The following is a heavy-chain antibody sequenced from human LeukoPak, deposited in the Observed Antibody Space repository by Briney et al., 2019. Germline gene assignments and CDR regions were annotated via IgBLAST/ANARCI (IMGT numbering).Heavy chain of an antibody. Sequence: SETLSLTCTVSGGSISSYYWSWIRQPPGKGLEWIGYIYYSGSTNYNPSLKSRVTISVDTSKNQFSLKLSSVTAADTAVYYCARLRPVVVGFSSSGWYTHFDYWGQGTLVTVSS. CDR1: GGSISSYY. CDR3: ARLRPVVVGFSSSGWYTHFDY. J-gene: IGHJ4*02. D-gene: IGHD6-19*01. V-gene: IGHV4-59*01. CDR2: IYYSGST.